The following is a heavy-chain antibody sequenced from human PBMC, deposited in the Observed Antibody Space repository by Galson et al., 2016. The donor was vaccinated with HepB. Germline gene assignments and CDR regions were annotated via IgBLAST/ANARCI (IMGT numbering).Heavy chain of an antibody. V-gene: IGHV3-23*01. CDR1: GFTFFNYA. CDR2: ITDSGGTT. Sequence: SLRLSCAASGFTFFNYATTWVRQAPGRGLEWIAGITDSGGTTSYAASVKGRFTISRDNSKNTVYLQMTSLGADDTAVYFCGKDGGAPRDWGQGTLVTVSS. D-gene: IGHD2-15*01. CDR3: GKDGGAPRD. J-gene: IGHJ4*02.